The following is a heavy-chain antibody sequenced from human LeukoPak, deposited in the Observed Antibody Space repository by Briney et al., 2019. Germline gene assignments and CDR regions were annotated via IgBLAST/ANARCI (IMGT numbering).Heavy chain of an antibody. CDR1: GGTFSSYA. D-gene: IGHD3-10*01. J-gene: IGHJ4*02. Sequence: ASVKVSCKASGGTFSSYAISWVRQAPGQGLEWMGGIIPIFGTANYAQKFQGRVTITADESTSTAYMELSSLRSEDTAVYCCARSKIGDYYGSGSYYPPVNYWGQGTLVTVSS. V-gene: IGHV1-69*13. CDR2: IIPIFGTA. CDR3: ARSKIGDYYGSGSYYPPVNY.